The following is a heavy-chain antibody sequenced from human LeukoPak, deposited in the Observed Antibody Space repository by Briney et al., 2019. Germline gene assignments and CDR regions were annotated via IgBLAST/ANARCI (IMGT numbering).Heavy chain of an antibody. V-gene: IGHV4-4*07. J-gene: IGHJ6*03. CDR3: ARDLALVGCYYYMDV. Sequence: SETLSLTCTVSGDSISDYYWTWIRQPAGKGLEWIGRIISSGYTNYNPSLTSRLAMSLDTSKNQISLRLNSVTAADTAVYYCARDLALVGCYYYMDVWGKGTSVTVSS. CDR2: IISSGYT. D-gene: IGHD6-6*01. CDR1: GDSISDYY.